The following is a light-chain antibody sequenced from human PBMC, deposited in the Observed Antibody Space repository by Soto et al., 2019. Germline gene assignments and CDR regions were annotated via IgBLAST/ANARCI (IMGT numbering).Light chain of an antibody. V-gene: IGLV2-14*01. Sequence: QSVLTQPASVSGSPGQSITISCTGTSSDVGGYNYVSWYQQHPGKAPKLMIYEVTNRPSGASNRFSGSKSGNTASLTISGLQAEDEADYYCSSYTSSSPWVFGGGTKVTV. J-gene: IGLJ3*02. CDR3: SSYTSSSPWV. CDR2: EVT. CDR1: SSDVGGYNY.